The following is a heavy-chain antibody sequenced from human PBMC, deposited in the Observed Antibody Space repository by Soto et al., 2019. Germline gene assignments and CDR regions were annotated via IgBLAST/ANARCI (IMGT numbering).Heavy chain of an antibody. CDR2: IYYSGST. V-gene: IGHV4-39*01. Sequence: PSETLSLTCTVSGGSISSSSYYWGWIRQPPGKGLEWIGSIYYSGSTYYNPSLKSRVTISVDTSKNQFSLKLSSVTAADTAVYYCARHINPHDSGWYWGIWFDPWGQGTLVTVSS. J-gene: IGHJ5*02. CDR3: ARHINPHDSGWYWGIWFDP. CDR1: GGSISSSSYY. D-gene: IGHD6-19*01.